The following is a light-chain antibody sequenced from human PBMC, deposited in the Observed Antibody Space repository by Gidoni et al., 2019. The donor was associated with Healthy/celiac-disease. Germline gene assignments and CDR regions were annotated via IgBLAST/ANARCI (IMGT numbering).Light chain of an antibody. Sequence: DIVMTQSPLSLPVTPGEPASISCRSSQSLLHRNGYNYLDWYLQKPGQSPQLLIYLGSSRASGVPDRFSGSGSGTDFTLKISRVEAEDVGVYYCMQALQKGFTFGPGTKVDIK. CDR3: MQALQKGFT. CDR2: LGS. CDR1: QSLLHRNGYNY. V-gene: IGKV2-28*01. J-gene: IGKJ3*01.